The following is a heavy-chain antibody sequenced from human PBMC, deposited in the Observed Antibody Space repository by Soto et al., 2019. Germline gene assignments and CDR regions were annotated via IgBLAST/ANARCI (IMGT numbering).Heavy chain of an antibody. CDR3: ARRGSGSYYDY. CDR2: ISGSGGST. CDR1: GFTFSSYA. D-gene: IGHD1-26*01. V-gene: IGHV3-23*01. J-gene: IGHJ4*02. Sequence: EVQLLESGGGLVQPGGSLRLSCAASGFTFSSYAMRWVRQAPVKGLEWVSAISGSGGSTYYADSVKGRFTISRDNSKNTLYRQMTSLRAEDTAVYYCARRGSGSYYDYWGQGTLVTVSS.